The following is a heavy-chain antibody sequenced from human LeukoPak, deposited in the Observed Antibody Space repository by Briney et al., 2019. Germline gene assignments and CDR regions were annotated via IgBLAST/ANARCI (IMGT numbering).Heavy chain of an antibody. CDR3: ASADIIVVAGATPVGSAFEY. Sequence: ASLKVSCKTSGYTFISYGISWLRQAPGQGIEWMGWISANKCDTEYAQKFQGRLTVTRDTSTSTAYMELKRLKSDDTAVYYCASADIIVVAGATPVGSAFEYWGQGTLITVS. J-gene: IGHJ4*02. CDR1: GYTFISYG. D-gene: IGHD2-15*01. CDR2: ISANKCDT. V-gene: IGHV1-18*01.